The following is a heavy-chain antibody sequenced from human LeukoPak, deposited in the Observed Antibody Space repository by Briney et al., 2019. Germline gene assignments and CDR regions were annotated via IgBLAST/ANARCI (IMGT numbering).Heavy chain of an antibody. CDR1: GGSISDYY. Sequence: SETQSLTCTVSGGSISDYYWSWIRQPAGKGLEWIGRIYTSGSTNYSPSLKTRVTMSVDTSKNQFSLRLSSVTAADTAVYYCARKGISALAGAFDVWGQGTMVTVPS. CDR3: ARKGISALAGAFDV. J-gene: IGHJ3*01. V-gene: IGHV4-4*07. D-gene: IGHD2-21*01. CDR2: IYTSGST.